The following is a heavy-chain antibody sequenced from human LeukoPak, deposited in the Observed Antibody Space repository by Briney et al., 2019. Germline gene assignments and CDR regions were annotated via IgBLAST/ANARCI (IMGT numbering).Heavy chain of an antibody. CDR3: ARGKVGATRDLDY. CDR2: ISSSSSYI. CDR1: GFTFSSYS. D-gene: IGHD1-26*01. V-gene: IGHV3-21*01. Sequence: GGSLRLSCAASGFTFSSYSMNWVRQAPGKGLEWVSSISSSSSYIYYADSVKGRFTISRDNAKSSLYLQMNSLRAEDTAVYYCARGKVGATRDLDYWGQGTLVTVSS. J-gene: IGHJ4*02.